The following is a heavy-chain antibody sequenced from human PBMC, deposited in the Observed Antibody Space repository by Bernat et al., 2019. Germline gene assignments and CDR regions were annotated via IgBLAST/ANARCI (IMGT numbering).Heavy chain of an antibody. J-gene: IGHJ4*02. CDR1: GFTFSDYY. CDR3: ARDVTV. D-gene: IGHD4-17*01. CDR2: ISSSSSSSS. Sequence: QVQLVESGGGLVKPGGSLRLSCTASGFTFSDYYMSWIRKAPVKGLEWVSYISSSSSSSSTYADSVKGRFTISRDDAKNSLYLQMNSLRAEDTAVYYCARDVTVWGQGTLVTVSS. V-gene: IGHV3-11*01.